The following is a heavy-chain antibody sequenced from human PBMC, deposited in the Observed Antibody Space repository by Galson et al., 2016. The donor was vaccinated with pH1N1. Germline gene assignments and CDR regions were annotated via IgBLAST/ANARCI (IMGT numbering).Heavy chain of an antibody. CDR1: GYSFTNYW. V-gene: IGHV5-10-1*01. CDR3: ASLYCRGGYSYDAFDI. D-gene: IGHD2-15*01. CDR2: IDPSDSYT. Sequence: QSGAEVKNPGEFLRISCKGSGYSFTNYWISWVRQMPGKGLEWMGRIDPSDSYTNYSPSFQGHVTISTDKSISTAYLQWNRLKASDTAMYFCASLYCRGGYSYDAFDIWGQGTMVTVSS. J-gene: IGHJ3*02.